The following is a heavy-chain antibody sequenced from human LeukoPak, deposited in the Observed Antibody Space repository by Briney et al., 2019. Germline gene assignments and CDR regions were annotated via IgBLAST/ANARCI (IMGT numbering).Heavy chain of an antibody. D-gene: IGHD3-9*01. Sequence: ASVKVSCKASGYTFTSYDINWVRQATGQGLEWMGWMNPNSGNTGYAQKFQGRVTMTRNTSVSTAYMELSSLRSEDTAVYYCARGQLTLSYYYYYYMDVWGKGTTVTVSS. CDR2: MNPNSGNT. CDR1: GYTFTSYD. J-gene: IGHJ6*03. V-gene: IGHV1-8*01. CDR3: ARGQLTLSYYYYYYMDV.